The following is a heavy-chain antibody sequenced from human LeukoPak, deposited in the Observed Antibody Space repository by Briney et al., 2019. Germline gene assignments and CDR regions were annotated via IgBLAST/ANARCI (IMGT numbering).Heavy chain of an antibody. J-gene: IGHJ4*02. V-gene: IGHV3-15*01. Sequence: GGSLRLSCAASGFTFSDAWLSWVRQAPGKGLEWVGRIKSSADGGATDYAAPVKGKFTVSRDDSKDTLYLQMNSLKTEDTAVYYCSLRYCSGTSCPGYWGQGTLVTVSS. CDR2: IKSSADGGAT. CDR1: GFTFSDAW. CDR3: SLRYCSGTSCPGY. D-gene: IGHD2-8*02.